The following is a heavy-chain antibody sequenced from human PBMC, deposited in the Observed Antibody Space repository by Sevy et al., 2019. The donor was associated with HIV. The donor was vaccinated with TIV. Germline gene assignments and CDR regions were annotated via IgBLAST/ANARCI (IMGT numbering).Heavy chain of an antibody. J-gene: IGHJ4*01. CDR3: AGDAPGCGGYSY. CDR1: RFTFKTYW. V-gene: IGHV3-7*01. Sequence: GGSLRLSCAASRFTFKTYWMSWVRQAPGKGLEWVGNIKEDGSPKYYADSVRGRFTISRDNAKNTLYLQMSSLRVEDTAVYYCAGDAPGCGGYSYWGQGTLVTVSS. CDR2: IKEDGSPK. D-gene: IGHD2-21*01.